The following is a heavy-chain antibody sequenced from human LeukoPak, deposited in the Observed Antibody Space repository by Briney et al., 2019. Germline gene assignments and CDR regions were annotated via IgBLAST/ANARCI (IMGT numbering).Heavy chain of an antibody. D-gene: IGHD2-2*01. CDR2: IYYSGST. V-gene: IGHV4-31*03. Sequence: PSETLSLTCTVSGGSISSGGYYGSWIRQHPGKGLEWIGYIYYSGSTYYNPSLKSRVTISVDTSKNQFSLNLSSVTAADTAVYYCARSQDIIAVPAALPVRWGQGTLVTVSS. CDR1: GGSISSGGYY. J-gene: IGHJ4*02. CDR3: ARSQDIIAVPAALPVR.